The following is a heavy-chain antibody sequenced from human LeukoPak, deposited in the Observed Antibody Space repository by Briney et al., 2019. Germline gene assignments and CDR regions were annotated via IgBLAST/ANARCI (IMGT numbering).Heavy chain of an antibody. D-gene: IGHD6-13*01. CDR3: ARRLAGTEDY. J-gene: IGHJ4*02. CDR1: GGSISSSSYY. CDR2: IYYSGST. Sequence: PSETLSLTCTVSGGSISSSSYYWGWIRQPPGKGLEWIGGIYYSGSTYYNPSLKSRVTISVDTSKNQFSLKLSSVTAADTAVYYCARRLAGTEDYWGQGTLVTVSS. V-gene: IGHV4-39*01.